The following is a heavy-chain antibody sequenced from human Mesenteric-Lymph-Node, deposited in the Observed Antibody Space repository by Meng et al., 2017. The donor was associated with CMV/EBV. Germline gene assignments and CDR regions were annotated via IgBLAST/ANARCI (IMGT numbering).Heavy chain of an antibody. V-gene: IGHV4-34*01. CDR2: INHSGST. CDR3: ARAGWLRLPYWFDP. D-gene: IGHD5-12*01. J-gene: IGHJ5*02. Sequence: GSLRLSCAVYGGSFSGYYWSWIRQPPGKGLEWIGEINHSGSTNYNPSLKSRVTISVDTSKNQFSLKLSSVTAADTAVYYCARAGWLRLPYWFDPWGQGTLVTVSS. CDR1: GGSFSGYY.